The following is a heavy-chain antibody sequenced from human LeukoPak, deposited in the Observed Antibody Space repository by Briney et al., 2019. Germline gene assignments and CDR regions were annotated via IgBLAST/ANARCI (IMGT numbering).Heavy chain of an antibody. V-gene: IGHV3-23*01. J-gene: IGHJ4*02. CDR1: GFTFSSYS. Sequence: GGSLRLSCAASGFTFSSYSMSWVRQAPGKGLEWVSGISGSGDNTYYADSVKGRFTISRDNSKNTLYLQMNSLRAEDTAVYYCAKGSGYDTDFDYWGQGTLVTVSS. CDR3: AKGSGYDTDFDY. CDR2: ISGSGDNT. D-gene: IGHD3-9*01.